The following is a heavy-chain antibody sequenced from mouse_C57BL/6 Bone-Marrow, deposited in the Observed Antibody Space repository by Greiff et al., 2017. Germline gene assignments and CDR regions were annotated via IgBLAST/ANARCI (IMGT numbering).Heavy chain of an antibody. Sequence: QVQLQQSGAELARPGASVKLSCKASGYTFTSYGISWVKQRTGQGLEWIGEIYPRSGNTYYNEKFKGKATLTADKSSSTAYMELRSLTSEDSAVYFCASYSGSSYPAWFAYWGQGTLVTVSA. CDR3: ASYSGSSYPAWFAY. CDR1: GYTFTSYG. D-gene: IGHD1-1*01. J-gene: IGHJ3*01. V-gene: IGHV1-81*01. CDR2: IYPRSGNT.